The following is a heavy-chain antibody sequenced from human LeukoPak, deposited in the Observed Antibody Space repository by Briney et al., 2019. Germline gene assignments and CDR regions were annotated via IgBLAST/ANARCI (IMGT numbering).Heavy chain of an antibody. J-gene: IGHJ6*02. Sequence: ASVKVSCKASGYTFSNHGISWVRQAPGQGLEWMGWISAYNGNTNYAQKLQGRVTMTTDTSTSTAYMELRSLRSDDTAVYYCARVKGSSSYYYYYYGMDVWGQGTTVTVSS. CDR2: ISAYNGNT. CDR1: GYTFSNHG. V-gene: IGHV1-18*01. CDR3: ARVKGSSSYYYYYYGMDV. D-gene: IGHD6-6*01.